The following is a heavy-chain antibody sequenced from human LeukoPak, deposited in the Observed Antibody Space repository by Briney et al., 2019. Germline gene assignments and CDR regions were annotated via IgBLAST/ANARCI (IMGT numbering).Heavy chain of an antibody. J-gene: IGHJ4*02. CDR1: GGSISSYY. D-gene: IGHD5-12*01. CDR3: ARIGSGYDYDY. CDR2: IYTSGST. V-gene: IGHV4-4*07. Sequence: SGTLSLTCTVSGGSISSYYWSWIRQPAGKGLEWIGRIYTSGSTDYNPSLKSRVTMSVDTSTNQFSLKLSSVTAADTAVYYCARIGSGYDYDYWGQGTLVTVSS.